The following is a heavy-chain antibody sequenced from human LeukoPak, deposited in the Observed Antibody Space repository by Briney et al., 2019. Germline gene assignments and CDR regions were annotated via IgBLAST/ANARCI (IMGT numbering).Heavy chain of an antibody. V-gene: IGHV3-7*01. J-gene: IGHJ4*02. Sequence: PGGSLRLSCAASGFIFSNSWMSWIRQPPGKGLEWVAHIEQDGSEKYYVDSVKGRFTISRDNAQNSLYLQMNSLRAEDTAMFYCVGWSGDNFNYWGQGTLVTVSS. CDR3: VGWSGDNFNY. CDR2: IEQDGSEK. D-gene: IGHD3-10*01. CDR1: GFIFSNSW.